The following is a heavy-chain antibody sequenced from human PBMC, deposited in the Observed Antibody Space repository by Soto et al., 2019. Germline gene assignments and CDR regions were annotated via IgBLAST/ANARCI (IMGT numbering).Heavy chain of an antibody. V-gene: IGHV3-13*04. CDR1: GFTFSDYD. CDR3: VRERLGIGTWYFDL. J-gene: IGHJ2*01. Sequence: DVQLVESGGGLVQPGGSLRLSCAASGFTFSDYDIHWVRQATGKRLEWVSAIATSGSTHYAASVQGRFTISREDAKNSLFLQINSLRDGDTATYYCVRERLGIGTWYFDLWGRGTLVTVSS. CDR2: IATSGST. D-gene: IGHD7-27*01.